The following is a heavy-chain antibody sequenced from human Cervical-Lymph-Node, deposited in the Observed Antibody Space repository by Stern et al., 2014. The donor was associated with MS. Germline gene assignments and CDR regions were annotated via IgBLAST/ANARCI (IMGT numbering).Heavy chain of an antibody. D-gene: IGHD1-26*01. J-gene: IGHJ5*02. CDR1: GGSISSSGYY. CDR2: IHASGST. Sequence: VQLVESGPGLVKPSQTLSLTCTVSGGSISSSGYYWSWIRQPADKGLEWIGRIHASGSTYYNPSLKSRVTISMDTAKNPFSPNLPSVTAADTAVYYCATTRWDLFTWNWFDPWGQGTLVTVSS. CDR3: ATTRWDLFTWNWFDP. V-gene: IGHV4-61*02.